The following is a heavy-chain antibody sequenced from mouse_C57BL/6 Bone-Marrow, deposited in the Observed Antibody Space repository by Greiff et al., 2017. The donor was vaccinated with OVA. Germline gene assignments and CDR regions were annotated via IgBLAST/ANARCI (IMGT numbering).Heavy chain of an antibody. Sequence: EVKLQESGGGLVQPGESLKLSCESNEYEFPSHDMSWVRKTPEKRLELVAAINSDGGSTYYPDTMERRFIISRDNTKKTLYLQMSSLRSEDTALYYCARRGCYYYGSVRDYFDYWGQGTTLTVSS. D-gene: IGHD1-1*01. V-gene: IGHV5-2*01. CDR1: EYEFPSHD. J-gene: IGHJ2*01. CDR3: ARRGCYYYGSVRDYFDY. CDR2: INSDGGST.